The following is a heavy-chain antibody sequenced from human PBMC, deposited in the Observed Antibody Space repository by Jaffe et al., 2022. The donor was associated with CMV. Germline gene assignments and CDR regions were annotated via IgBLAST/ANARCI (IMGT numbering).Heavy chain of an antibody. CDR1: GFTFSSYW. CDR3: ARGWIQLRGPFDY. D-gene: IGHD5-18*01. CDR2: IKQDGSEK. J-gene: IGHJ4*02. Sequence: EVQLVESGGGLVQPGGSLRLSCAASGFTFSSYWMSWVRQAPGKGLEWVANIKQDGSEKYYVDSVKGRFTISRDNAKNSLYLQMNSLRAEDTAVYYCARGWIQLRGPFDYWGQGTLVTVSS. V-gene: IGHV3-7*03.